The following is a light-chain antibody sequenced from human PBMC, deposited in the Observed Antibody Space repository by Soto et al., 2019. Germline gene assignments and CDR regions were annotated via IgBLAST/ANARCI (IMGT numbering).Light chain of an antibody. J-gene: IGKJ4*01. CDR1: QGVSSY. CDR3: QQRSNWHLT. Sequence: EIVLTQSPATLSLSPGERATLSCRASQGVSSYLAWYQQKPGQAPRLLIYDASNRATGIPARFSGSGPGTDFTLTISSLEPEDCAVYYCQQRSNWHLTFGGGTKVEIK. V-gene: IGKV3D-11*01. CDR2: DAS.